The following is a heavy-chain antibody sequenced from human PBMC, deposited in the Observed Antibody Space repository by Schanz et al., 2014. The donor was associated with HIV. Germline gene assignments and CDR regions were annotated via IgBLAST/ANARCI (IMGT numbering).Heavy chain of an antibody. CDR2: MRGSDDST. V-gene: IGHV3-23*01. D-gene: IGHD2-2*01. CDR1: GFTFSTSA. J-gene: IGHJ6*02. CDR3: AKDTVARLVVPEGGMDV. Sequence: VQLLESGGRLVQPGGSLRLSCAASGFTFSTSAMSWVRQAPGKGLEWVSGMRGSDDSTFYADSVKGRFTISRDNSKNTLYLQMNSLRIEDTAVYYCAKDTVARLVVPEGGMDVWGQGTTVTVSS.